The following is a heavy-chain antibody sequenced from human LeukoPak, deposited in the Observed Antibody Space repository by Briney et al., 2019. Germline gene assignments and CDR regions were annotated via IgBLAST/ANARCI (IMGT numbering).Heavy chain of an antibody. Sequence: GGSLRLSSAASGFTFSSYGMHWVRQAPGKGLEWVAFIRYDGSNKYYADSVKGRFTISRDNSKNTLYLQMNSLRAEDTAVYYCAKVGITMVRGANFDYWGQGTLVTVSS. CDR3: AKVGITMVRGANFDY. CDR1: GFTFSSYG. V-gene: IGHV3-30*02. D-gene: IGHD3-10*01. CDR2: IRYDGSNK. J-gene: IGHJ4*02.